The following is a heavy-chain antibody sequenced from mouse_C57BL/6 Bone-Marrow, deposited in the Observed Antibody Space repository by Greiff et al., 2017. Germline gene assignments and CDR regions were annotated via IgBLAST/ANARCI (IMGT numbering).Heavy chain of an antibody. V-gene: IGHV1-64*01. J-gene: IGHJ1*03. CDR3: ARRKAPADWYFDV. CDR1: GYTFTSYW. Sequence: QVQLQQPGAELVKPGASVKLSCKASGYTFTSYWMHWVKQRPGQGLEWIGMIHPNSGSTNYNEKFKSKATLTVDKSSSTAYMQLSSLTSEDSAVYYCARRKAPADWYFDVWGTGTTVTVSS. CDR2: IHPNSGST.